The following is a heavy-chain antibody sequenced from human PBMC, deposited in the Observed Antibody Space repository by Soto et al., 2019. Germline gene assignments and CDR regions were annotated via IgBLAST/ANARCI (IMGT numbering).Heavy chain of an antibody. CDR3: ATHEGYSYGAPSGAFDI. CDR1: GASISSSDYY. Sequence: PSETLSLTCTVSGASISSSDYYWAWIRQPPGKGLEWLASIYYRGRTYYNPSLKSRVTISADTSKNHFSLEMSSVTAADTSLYYCATHEGYSYGAPSGAFDIWGLGKMVTVSS. V-gene: IGHV4-39*01. D-gene: IGHD5-18*01. CDR2: IYYRGRT. J-gene: IGHJ3*02.